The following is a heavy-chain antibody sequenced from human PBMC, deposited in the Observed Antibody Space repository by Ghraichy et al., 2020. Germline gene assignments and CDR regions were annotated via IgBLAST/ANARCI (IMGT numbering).Heavy chain of an antibody. V-gene: IGHV1-46*03. Sequence: ASVKVSCKASGYTFTSYYMHWVRQAPGQGLEWMGIINPSGGSTSYAQKFQGRVTMTRDTSTSTVYMELSSLRSEDTAVYYCARERITMIADRAGGNYYYGMDVWGQGTTVTVSS. J-gene: IGHJ6*02. CDR1: GYTFTSYY. CDR2: INPSGGST. CDR3: ARERITMIADRAGGNYYYGMDV. D-gene: IGHD3-22*01.